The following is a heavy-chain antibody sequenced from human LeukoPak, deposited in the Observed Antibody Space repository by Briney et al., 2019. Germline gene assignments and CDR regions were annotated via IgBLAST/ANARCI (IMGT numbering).Heavy chain of an antibody. CDR2: ISNSGSI. Sequence: KPSETLSLTCTVSGVSISYYYWSWIRQPPGKGLEGVGYISNSGSINYNPSLKSRVTISLDTSKTQFSLRLSSVTAADTAVYYCARDSRSSSWPFYYGIDVWGKGTTVTVSS. CDR1: GVSISYYY. D-gene: IGHD6-13*01. CDR3: ARDSRSSSWPFYYGIDV. J-gene: IGHJ6*04. V-gene: IGHV4-59*01.